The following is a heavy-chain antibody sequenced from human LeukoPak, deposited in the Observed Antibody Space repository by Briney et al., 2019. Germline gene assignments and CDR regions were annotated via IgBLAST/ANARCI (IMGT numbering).Heavy chain of an antibody. J-gene: IGHJ6*03. D-gene: IGHD3-22*01. CDR2: IYYSGST. CDR3: ARGLTSGYYGSYYMDV. V-gene: IGHV4-61*05. Sequence: SETLSLTCIVSGGSISSSNSYWGWIRQPPGKGLEWIGYIYYSGSTNYNPSLRSRVTISLDTSKNQFSLKLRSVTAADTAVYYCARGLTSGYYGSYYMDVWGRGTTLTVSS. CDR1: GGSISSSNSY.